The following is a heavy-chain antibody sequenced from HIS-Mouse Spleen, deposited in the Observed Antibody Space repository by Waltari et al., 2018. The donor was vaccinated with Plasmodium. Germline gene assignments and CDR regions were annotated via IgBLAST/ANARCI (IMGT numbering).Heavy chain of an antibody. CDR1: GFTFSSCW. CDR3: ASSWYWYFDL. Sequence: EVQLVESGGGLVQPGGSLRLSCAASGFTFSSCWMSWVRQAPGKGLGWVANIKKDGSEKYYVDSVKGRFTISRDNAKNSLYLQMNSLRAEDTAVYYCASSWYWYFDLWGRGTLVTVSS. D-gene: IGHD6-13*01. J-gene: IGHJ2*01. CDR2: IKKDGSEK. V-gene: IGHV3-7*01.